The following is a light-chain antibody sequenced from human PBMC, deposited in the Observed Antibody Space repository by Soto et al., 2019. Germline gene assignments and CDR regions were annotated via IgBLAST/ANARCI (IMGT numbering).Light chain of an antibody. Sequence: QSVLTQPPSASGTPGQRVTISCSGSSSNIGSNTVNWYQQLPGTAPKLLXXXXXXXXXXXXXRFSGSKSGTSASLAISGLXXXXXXXXXXXAWDDSLNGLVFGGGTKLTVL. J-gene: IGLJ2*01. CDR2: XXX. V-gene: IGLV1-44*01. CDR3: XAWDDSLNGLV. CDR1: SSNIGSNT.